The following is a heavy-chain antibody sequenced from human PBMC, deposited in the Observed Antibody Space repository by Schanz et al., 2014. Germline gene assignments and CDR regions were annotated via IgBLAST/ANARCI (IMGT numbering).Heavy chain of an antibody. V-gene: IGHV4-59*01. CDR1: GRSISSYY. J-gene: IGHJ4*02. CDR3: ASKARYTYGYDY. Sequence: QVQLQESGPGLVKPSETLSLTCSVSGRSISSYYWSWIRQPPGKGLEWIGHIYYSGSTNYNPSLKSRVTISADTSKKQMSLKRTSVTAADTAVYYCASKARYTYGYDYWGQGTLVTVSS. CDR2: IYYSGST. D-gene: IGHD5-18*01.